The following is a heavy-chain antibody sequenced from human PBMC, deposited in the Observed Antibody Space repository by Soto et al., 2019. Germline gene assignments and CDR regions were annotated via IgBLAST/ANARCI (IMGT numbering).Heavy chain of an antibody. CDR2: IFPNDEK. V-gene: IGHV2-26*01. CDR3: ARVSSGWYGVLDY. Sequence: QVTLKESGPVLVKPTEALTLTCTVSGFSLSDSGMGVSWIRQPPGKALEWLAHIFPNDEKSYSTSLKSRLTXSXDTXKSQVVLTMTNMDPVDTATYYCARVSSGWYGVLDYWGQGTLVTVSS. D-gene: IGHD6-19*01. J-gene: IGHJ4*02. CDR1: GFSLSDSGMG.